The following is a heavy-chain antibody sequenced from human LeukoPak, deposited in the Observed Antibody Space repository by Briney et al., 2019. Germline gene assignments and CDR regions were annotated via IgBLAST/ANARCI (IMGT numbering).Heavy chain of an antibody. V-gene: IGHV4-39*01. J-gene: IGHJ4*02. Sequence: SETLSLTCTVSGGSISSSSYYWGWIRPPPGKGLEWIGSIYYSGSTYYNPSLKSRVTISVDTSKVQFSLKLSPVTAADTAVYYCARQNKRLIDYWGQGTLVTVSS. CDR3: ARQNKRLIDY. D-gene: IGHD2/OR15-2a*01. CDR1: GGSISSSSYY. CDR2: IYYSGST.